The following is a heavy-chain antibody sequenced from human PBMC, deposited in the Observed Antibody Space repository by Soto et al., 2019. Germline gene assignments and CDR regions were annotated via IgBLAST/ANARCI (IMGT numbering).Heavy chain of an antibody. V-gene: IGHV1-8*01. CDR1: GYTFSNYD. CDR2: MNPNSGNT. CDR3: AREVTFASSGRGIEYYTLDV. J-gene: IGHJ6*02. D-gene: IGHD3-10*01. Sequence: QMQLVQSGAEVKKPGASVKVSCKDSGYTFSNYDINWVRQAPGQVLEWMGWMNPNSGNTDIAQKCQCRVTMTRDTSMSTDYMEVASLRSEDTAVFYCAREVTFASSGRGIEYYTLDVWGQGTTVIVSS.